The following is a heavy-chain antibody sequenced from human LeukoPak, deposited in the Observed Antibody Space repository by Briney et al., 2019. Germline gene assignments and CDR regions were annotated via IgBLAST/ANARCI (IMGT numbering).Heavy chain of an antibody. D-gene: IGHD3-22*01. J-gene: IGHJ4*02. Sequence: ASVKVSCKASGYTFTSYGISWVRQAPGQGLEWMGWISAYNGNTNYAQKLQGRVTMTTDTSTSTAYMELSRLRSDDTAVCYCARASYTMSEGYWGQGTLVTVSS. V-gene: IGHV1-18*01. CDR3: ARASYTMSEGY. CDR2: ISAYNGNT. CDR1: GYTFTSYG.